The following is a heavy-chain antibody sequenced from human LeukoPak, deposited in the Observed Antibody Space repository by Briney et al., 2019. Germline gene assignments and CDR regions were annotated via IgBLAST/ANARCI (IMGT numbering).Heavy chain of an antibody. Sequence: GGSLRLSCAASGFTFSSYSMNWVRLAPGKGLEWVSYISSSSSTIYYADSVKGRFTISRDNAKNSLYLQMNSLRAEDTAVYYCARDRRSSGWYSSDWFDPWGQGTLVTVSS. CDR3: ARDRRSSGWYSSDWFDP. CDR1: GFTFSSYS. D-gene: IGHD6-13*01. J-gene: IGHJ5*02. V-gene: IGHV3-48*01. CDR2: ISSSSSTI.